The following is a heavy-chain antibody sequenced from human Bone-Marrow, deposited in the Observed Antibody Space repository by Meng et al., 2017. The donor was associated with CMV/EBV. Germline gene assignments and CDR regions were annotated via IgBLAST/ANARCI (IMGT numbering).Heavy chain of an antibody. V-gene: IGHV4-30-4*01. J-gene: IGHJ5*02. CDR3: ARDGCTDSSCYP. CDR2: IYSYGDT. D-gene: IGHD2-21*01. Sequence: LRLSCTVTGDSLTSGDYYWGWIRQPPGKGLEWIGYIYSYGDTYYNPSLKSRPHISIDMSKNQLSLNLTSVTAADTAFYYCARDGCTDSSCYPWGQGTWVTVSS. CDR1: GDSLTSGDYY.